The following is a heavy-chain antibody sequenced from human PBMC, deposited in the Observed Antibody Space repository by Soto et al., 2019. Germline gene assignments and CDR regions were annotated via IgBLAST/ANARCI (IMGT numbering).Heavy chain of an antibody. Sequence: EVQLLESGGGLVQPGGSLRLSCAASGFPLRSYGMTWVRQAPGRGLEWVASISVSDVTTYNADSVKGRCTISRDISENTLYLQMNSLRAEDTAIYYCAKGFLWEYYYYDGMDVWGQGTAVTVSS. J-gene: IGHJ6*02. V-gene: IGHV3-23*01. CDR2: ISVSDVTT. CDR3: AKGFLWEYYYYDGMDV. CDR1: GFPLRSYG. D-gene: IGHD3-16*01.